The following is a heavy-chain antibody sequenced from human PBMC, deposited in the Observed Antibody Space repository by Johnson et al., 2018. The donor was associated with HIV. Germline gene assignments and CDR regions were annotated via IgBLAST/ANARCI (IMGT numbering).Heavy chain of an antibody. CDR1: GFTFSSYE. CDR2: ISYDGSIK. V-gene: IGHV3-30-3*01. D-gene: IGHD2-8*01. J-gene: IGHJ3*02. CDR3: ARNSGNGLVLRGDAFDM. Sequence: VESGGGLVQPGGSLRLSCAASGFTFSSYEMNWVRQAPGKGLEWVAVISYDGSIKYFADSVKGRFTISRDNSKNTLHLQMNSLRPEDTAVYYCARNSGNGLVLRGDAFDMWGQGTLVTVSS.